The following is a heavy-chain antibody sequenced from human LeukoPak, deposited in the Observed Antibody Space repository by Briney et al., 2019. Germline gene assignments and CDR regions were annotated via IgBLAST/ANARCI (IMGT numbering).Heavy chain of an antibody. CDR1: GFIFSSYE. D-gene: IGHD3-3*01. CDR3: AKTSLSDPSGHYYYMDV. J-gene: IGHJ6*03. V-gene: IGHV3-48*03. Sequence: GGSLRLSCAASGFIFSSYEMNWVRQAPGKGLEWVSYITSGSADTVYYTDSVKGRFTISRDNAKNSLYLQMNSLRIEDTALYYCAKTSLSDPSGHYYYMDVWGKGTTVTVSS. CDR2: ITSGSADTV.